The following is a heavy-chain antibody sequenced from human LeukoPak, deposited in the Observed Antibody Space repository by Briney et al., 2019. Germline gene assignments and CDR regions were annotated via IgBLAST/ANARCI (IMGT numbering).Heavy chain of an antibody. V-gene: IGHV4-59*11. CDR3: ARDLVTVTRGFDI. Sequence: SETLSLTCAVSGDSFSSHYWTWIRQPPGRGLEWIGYISYIGTTNYNPSLKSRVTISIDTSKNQFSLKLSSVTTADTAVYYCARDLVTVTRGFDIWGLGTMVSVSS. CDR2: ISYIGTT. D-gene: IGHD4-17*01. CDR1: GDSFSSHY. J-gene: IGHJ3*02.